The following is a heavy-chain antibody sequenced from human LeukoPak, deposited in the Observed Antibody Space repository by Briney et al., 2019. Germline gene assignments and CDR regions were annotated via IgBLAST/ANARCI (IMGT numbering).Heavy chain of an antibody. Sequence: SETLSLTCTVSGYSISSGYFWGWIRQPPGKGLEWIGYIHYSGSTNYNPSLKSRVTISLDTSKIQFSLKLTSVTAADTAVYYCARAFDVWGQGTTVTVSS. J-gene: IGHJ6*02. CDR3: ARAFDV. CDR1: GYSISSGYF. CDR2: IHYSGST. V-gene: IGHV4-38-2*02.